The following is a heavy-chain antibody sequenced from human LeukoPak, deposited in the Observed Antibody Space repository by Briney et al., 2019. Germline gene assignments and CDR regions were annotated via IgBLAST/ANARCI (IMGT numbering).Heavy chain of an antibody. CDR2: INWNGGST. Sequence: GGSLRLSCAASGFTFSAHGMSWVRQAPGKGLEWVSGINWNGGSTGYADSAKGRFTISRDNAKNSLYLQMNSLRAEDTALYHCARYGSGSQHYYYYYLDVWGKGTTVTVSS. V-gene: IGHV3-20*01. CDR3: ARYGSGSQHYYYYYLDV. D-gene: IGHD3-10*01. CDR1: GFTFSAHG. J-gene: IGHJ6*03.